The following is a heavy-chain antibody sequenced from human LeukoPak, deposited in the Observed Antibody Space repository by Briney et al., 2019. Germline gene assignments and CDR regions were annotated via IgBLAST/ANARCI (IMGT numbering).Heavy chain of an antibody. CDR1: GFIFSSYS. D-gene: IGHD3-22*01. CDR3: ARVKKGSGYLDAFDM. CDR2: ISSTFSYK. J-gene: IGHJ3*02. Sequence: GGSLRLSCAASGFIFSSYSMSWVRQAPGKGLEWVSSISSTFSYKYYADSMKGRLTVYRDNAKTSLYLQMKRLRAEDTAVYYCARVKKGSGYLDAFDMWGQGTMVTVSS. V-gene: IGHV3-21*01.